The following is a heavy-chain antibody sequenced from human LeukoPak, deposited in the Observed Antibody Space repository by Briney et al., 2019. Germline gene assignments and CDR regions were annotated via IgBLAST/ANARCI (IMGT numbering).Heavy chain of an antibody. CDR3: ARWLYYDSSGFRLHYFDY. Sequence: SETLSLTCTVSGNSFGDYYWSWIRQPAGKGLEWIGRIYTSGSTTYNPSLKSRVTMSVDTSKNQFSLKLSSVTAADTAVYYCARWLYYDSSGFRLHYFDYWGQGTLVTVSS. V-gene: IGHV4-4*07. J-gene: IGHJ4*02. CDR1: GNSFGDYY. D-gene: IGHD3-22*01. CDR2: IYTSGST.